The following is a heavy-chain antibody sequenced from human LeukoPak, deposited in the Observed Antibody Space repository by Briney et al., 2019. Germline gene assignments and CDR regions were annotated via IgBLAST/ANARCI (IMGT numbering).Heavy chain of an antibody. D-gene: IGHD6-19*01. CDR1: GYTFTNYG. Sequence: ASPKVSCKASGYTFTNYGISWVRQAPGQGLEWMGWISPNSGKTNYAQKLQDRLTMTTDTSANTAYMELRSLTSDDTAVYFCGRDGDYSTSGWLGTFDFGGQGTMVTVSS. CDR2: ISPNSGKT. J-gene: IGHJ3*01. V-gene: IGHV1-18*01. CDR3: GRDGDYSTSGWLGTFDF.